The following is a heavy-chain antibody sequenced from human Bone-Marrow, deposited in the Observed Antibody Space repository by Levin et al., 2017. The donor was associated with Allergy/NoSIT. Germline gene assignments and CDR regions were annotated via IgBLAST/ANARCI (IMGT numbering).Heavy chain of an antibody. Sequence: GGSLRLSCAASGFTFSSYWMSWVRQAPGKGLEWVANIKQDGSEKYYVDSVKGRFTISRDNAKNSLYLQMNSLRAEDTAVYYCAREVIAAQKEMYYFDYWGQGTLVTVSS. CDR2: IKQDGSEK. J-gene: IGHJ4*02. V-gene: IGHV3-7*01. CDR1: GFTFSSYW. CDR3: AREVIAAQKEMYYFDY. D-gene: IGHD6-6*01.